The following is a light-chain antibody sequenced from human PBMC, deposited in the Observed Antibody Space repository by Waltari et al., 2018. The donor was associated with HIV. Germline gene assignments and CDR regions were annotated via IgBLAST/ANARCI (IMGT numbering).Light chain of an antibody. CDR2: TNN. Sequence: QSVLTQPRSASGTPGQRVTISCSGSRSKLGITDVSREQHLSATPPKLLIFTNNQRPSWVPDRFSASKSGTSPSLAISALQSDDETDYYCAAWDGSLRGGVFGGGTKLTV. J-gene: IGLJ3*02. CDR3: AAWDGSLRGGV. CDR1: RSKLGITD. V-gene: IGLV1-47*01.